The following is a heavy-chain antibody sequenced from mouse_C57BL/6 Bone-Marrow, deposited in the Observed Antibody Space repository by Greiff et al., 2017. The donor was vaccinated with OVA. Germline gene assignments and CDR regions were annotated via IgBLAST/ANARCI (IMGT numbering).Heavy chain of an antibody. V-gene: IGHV1-19*01. CDR2: INPYNGGT. J-gene: IGHJ3*01. CDR3: ARWLRAWFAY. Sequence: DVQLQESGPVLVKPGASVKMSCKASGYTFTDYYMNWVKQSHGKSLEWIGVINPYNGGTSYNQKFKGKATLTVDKSSSTAYMELNSLTSEDSAVYYCARWLRAWFAYWGQGTLVTVSA. CDR1: GYTFTDYY. D-gene: IGHD2-2*01.